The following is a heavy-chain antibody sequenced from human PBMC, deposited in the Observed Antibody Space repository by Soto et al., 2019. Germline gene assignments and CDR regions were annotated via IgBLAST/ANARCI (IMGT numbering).Heavy chain of an antibody. CDR3: ARAFRFYFGMDV. V-gene: IGHV1-18*01. CDR1: GYSFTSRG. D-gene: IGHD3-16*01. CDR2: ISTYDGNT. J-gene: IGHJ6*02. Sequence: PLVQSKAEVKKPGASVKVSCKASGYSFTSRGINWVRQAPGQGLEWMGWISTYDGNTKYAQKLQGRVTMTTDTSTSTAYMELRSLTSNDTAVYYCARAFRFYFGMDVWGQGTTVTVS.